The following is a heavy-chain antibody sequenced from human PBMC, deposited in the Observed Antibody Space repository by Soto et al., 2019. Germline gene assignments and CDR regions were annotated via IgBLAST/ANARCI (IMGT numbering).Heavy chain of an antibody. CDR2: ISWDERNK. CDR3: VKEWLDRGGTFDV. V-gene: IGHV3-30*04. CDR1: GFTFNSYS. Sequence: QLQVVESGGGVVQPGRSLRLVCAASGFTFNSYSMHWVRQAPGKGLEWVGVISWDERNKQYGDPVKGRFTISRDNSKNTVYLEMNSLRIDDTAVYYCVKEWLDRGGTFDVWGQGTMVSVSS. J-gene: IGHJ3*01. D-gene: IGHD6-19*01.